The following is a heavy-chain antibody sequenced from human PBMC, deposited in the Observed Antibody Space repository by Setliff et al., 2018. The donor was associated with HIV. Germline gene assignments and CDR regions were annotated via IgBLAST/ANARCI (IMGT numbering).Heavy chain of an antibody. CDR1: GFTFSSYW. Sequence: LRLSCAASGFTFSSYWMSWVRQAPGKGLEWVANIKQDGSEKYYVDSVKGRFTVSRDNAKNSLYLQMNSLRAEDTAVYYCAREWDTDMAHLDYWGQGTMVTVSS. CDR2: IKQDGSEK. CDR3: AREWDTDMAHLDY. D-gene: IGHD5-18*01. V-gene: IGHV3-7*01. J-gene: IGHJ4*02.